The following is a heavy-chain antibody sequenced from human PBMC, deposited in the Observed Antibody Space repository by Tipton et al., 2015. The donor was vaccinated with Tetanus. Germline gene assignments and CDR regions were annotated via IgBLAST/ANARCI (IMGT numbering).Heavy chain of an antibody. Sequence: QLVQSGAELKKPGASLKVSCKASGYTFTGYYMHWVRQAPGQGLEWVGWIDPNSGGTIYAQNFQGRVTMTRETSISTVYMELSRLRSDDTAVYYCARDRGDYIYYGMDVWGPGTTVTVSS. CDR1: GYTFTGYY. V-gene: IGHV1-2*02. D-gene: IGHD3-22*01. CDR3: ARDRGDYIYYGMDV. CDR2: IDPNSGGT. J-gene: IGHJ6*02.